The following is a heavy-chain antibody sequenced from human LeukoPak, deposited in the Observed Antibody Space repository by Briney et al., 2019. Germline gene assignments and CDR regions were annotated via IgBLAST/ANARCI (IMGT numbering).Heavy chain of an antibody. D-gene: IGHD6-13*01. Sequence: GGSLRLSCAASGFTFSDYYMSWIRQAPGKGLEWVAFIRYDGSNKYYADSVKGRFTISRDNSKNTLYLQMNSLRAEDTAVYYCAKDYLAAAGIMFYFDYWGQGTLVTVSS. CDR3: AKDYLAAAGIMFYFDY. CDR1: GFTFSDYY. V-gene: IGHV3-30*02. CDR2: IRYDGSNK. J-gene: IGHJ4*02.